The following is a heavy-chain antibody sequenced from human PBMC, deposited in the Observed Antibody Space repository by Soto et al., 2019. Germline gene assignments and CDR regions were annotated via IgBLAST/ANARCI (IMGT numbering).Heavy chain of an antibody. CDR2: INAGNGNT. CDR3: ARAPSARRDCSSTSCYRGAFDI. J-gene: IGHJ3*02. V-gene: IGHV1-3*01. Sequence: VQLVQSGAEVKKPGASVKVSCKASGYTFTSYAMHWVRQAPGQRLEWMGWINAGNGNTKYSQKFQGRVTITRDTSASTAYMELSSLRSEDTAVYYCARAPSARRDCSSTSCYRGAFDIWGQGTMVTVSS. CDR1: GYTFTSYA. D-gene: IGHD2-2*01.